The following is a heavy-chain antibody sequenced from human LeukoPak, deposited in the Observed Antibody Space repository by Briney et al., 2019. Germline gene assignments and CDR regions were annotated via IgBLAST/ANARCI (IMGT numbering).Heavy chain of an antibody. V-gene: IGHV3-30*18. D-gene: IGHD3-10*01. CDR2: ISYDGSNK. J-gene: IGHJ4*02. Sequence: GGSLRLSCAASGFTFSSYGMHWVRQAPGKGLEWGAVISYDGSNKYYADSVKGRFTISRDNSKNTLYLQMNSLRAEDTAVYYCAKAVTPLVWFGELLPNDYWGQGTLVTVSS. CDR1: GFTFSSYG. CDR3: AKAVTPLVWFGELLPNDY.